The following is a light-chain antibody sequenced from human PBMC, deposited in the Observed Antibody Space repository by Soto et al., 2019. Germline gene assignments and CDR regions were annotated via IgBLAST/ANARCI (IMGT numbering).Light chain of an antibody. CDR1: KIGSKI. V-gene: IGLV3-21*02. CDR2: DAT. Sequence: SDALTQPPCVSVAPGQTAKITCVGDKIGSKIVHWYKQRPGQAPVAVVFDATDRPSGIPDRISASRSGDTATLTISRVDAGDEADYYCQVWASTAEFFVFGSGTKVTAL. J-gene: IGLJ1*01. CDR3: QVWASTAEFFV.